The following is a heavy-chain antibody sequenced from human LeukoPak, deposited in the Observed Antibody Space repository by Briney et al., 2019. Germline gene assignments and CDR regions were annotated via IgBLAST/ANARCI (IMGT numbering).Heavy chain of an antibody. CDR3: ARAPTVLVGYCSSSSCQADY. V-gene: IGHV3-30*02. D-gene: IGHD2-2*01. CDR2: IRYDGSNK. Sequence: GGSLRLSCAASGFTFSSYGMHWVRQAPGKGLEWVAFIRYDGSNKYYADSVKGRFTISRDNSKNTLYLQTNSLRAEDTAVYYCARAPTVLVGYCSSSSCQADYWGQGTLVTVSS. CDR1: GFTFSSYG. J-gene: IGHJ4*02.